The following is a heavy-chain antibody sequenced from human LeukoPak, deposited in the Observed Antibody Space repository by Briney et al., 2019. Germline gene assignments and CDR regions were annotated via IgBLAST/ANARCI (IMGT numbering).Heavy chain of an antibody. CDR3: ARDIAVQLWLSDYYYYGMDV. D-gene: IGHD5-18*01. V-gene: IGHV3-30*19. J-gene: IGHJ6*02. Sequence: GGSLRLSCAASGFTFSSYGMHWVRQAPGKGLEWVAVIWYDGSNKYYADSVKGRFTISRDNSKNTLYLQMNSLRAEDTAVYYCARDIAVQLWLSDYYYYGMDVWGQGTTVTVSS. CDR2: IWYDGSNK. CDR1: GFTFSSYG.